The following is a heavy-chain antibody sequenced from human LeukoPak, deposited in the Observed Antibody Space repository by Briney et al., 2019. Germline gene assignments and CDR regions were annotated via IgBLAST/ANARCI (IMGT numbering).Heavy chain of an antibody. CDR2: INHSGST. CDR1: GGSFSGYY. D-gene: IGHD3-10*01. V-gene: IGHV4-34*01. J-gene: IGHJ6*04. CDR3: ARPVGSGSYYYYYGMDV. Sequence: SETLSLTCAVYGGSFSGYYWSWLRQPPGKGLEWIGEINHSGSTNYNPSLKSRVTISVDTSKNQFSLKLSSVTAADTAVYYCARPVGSGSYYYYYGMDVWGKGTTVTVSS.